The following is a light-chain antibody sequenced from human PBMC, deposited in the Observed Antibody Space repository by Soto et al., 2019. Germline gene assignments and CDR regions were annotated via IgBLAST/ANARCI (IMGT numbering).Light chain of an antibody. J-gene: IGKJ4*01. CDR2: GAS. Sequence: EIVLTQSPGTLSLSPRERATLSCRASQSVRSSYLAWYQQKPGQAPRLLIYGASSRATGIPDRFSGSGSGTDFTLTISRLEPEDLAVYYCQQYGSSPTFGGGTKVEIK. V-gene: IGKV3-20*01. CDR3: QQYGSSPT. CDR1: QSVRSSY.